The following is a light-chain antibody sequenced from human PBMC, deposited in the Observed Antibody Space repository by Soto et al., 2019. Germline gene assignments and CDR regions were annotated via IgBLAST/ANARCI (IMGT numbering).Light chain of an antibody. J-gene: IGKJ1*01. CDR3: QQADSFPWT. V-gene: IGKV1D-12*01. CDR2: YAS. Sequence: DIQMTQSPSSVSASVGDRVTITCRASQGISSLLAWYQQKPGKAPKLLIYYASNLENGVPSRFSGSGSGPDFTLTISSLKPNDFATHFYQQADSFPWTFGQGTKVEL. CDR1: QGISSL.